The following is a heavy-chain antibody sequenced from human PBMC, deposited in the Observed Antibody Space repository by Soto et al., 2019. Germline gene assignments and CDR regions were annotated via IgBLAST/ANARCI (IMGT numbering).Heavy chain of an antibody. V-gene: IGHV4-4*02. Sequence: SLTCAVSGGSISSSNWWSWVRQPPGKGLEWIGEIYHSGSTNYNPSLKSRVTISVDKSKNQFSLKLSSVTAADTAVYYCASADSSGYYFDYFDYWGQGTLVTVSS. D-gene: IGHD3-22*01. CDR1: GGSISSSNW. CDR2: IYHSGST. CDR3: ASADSSGYYFDYFDY. J-gene: IGHJ4*02.